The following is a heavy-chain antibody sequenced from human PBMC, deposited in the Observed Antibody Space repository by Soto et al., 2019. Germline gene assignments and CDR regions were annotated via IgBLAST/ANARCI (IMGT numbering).Heavy chain of an antibody. J-gene: IGHJ6*02. CDR2: IYYSGST. D-gene: IGHD2-2*02. CDR1: GGSISSYY. Sequence: LSLTCTVSGGSISSYYWSWIRQPPWKGLEWIGYIYYSGSTNYNPSLKSRVTISVDTSKDQFSLKLSSVTAADTAVYYCARDGRYCSSTSCYTSSYYYGMDVWGQGTTVTVSS. CDR3: ARDGRYCSSTSCYTSSYYYGMDV. V-gene: IGHV4-59*01.